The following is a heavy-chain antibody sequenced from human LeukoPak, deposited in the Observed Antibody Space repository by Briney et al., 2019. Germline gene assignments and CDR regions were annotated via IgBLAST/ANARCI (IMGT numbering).Heavy chain of an antibody. V-gene: IGHV3-7*01. CDR3: ARESNDYGDYTPGY. J-gene: IGHJ4*02. CDR2: IKQDGSEK. Sequence: PGRSLRLSCAASGFTFSSYWMSWVRQAPGKGLEWVANIKQDGSEKYYVDSVKGRFTISRDNAKNSLYLQMNSLRAEDTAVYYCARESNDYGDYTPGYWGQGTLVTVSS. CDR1: GFTFSSYW. D-gene: IGHD4-17*01.